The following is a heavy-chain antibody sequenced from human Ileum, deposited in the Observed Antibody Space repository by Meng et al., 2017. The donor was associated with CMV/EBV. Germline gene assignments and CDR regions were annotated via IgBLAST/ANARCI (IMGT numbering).Heavy chain of an antibody. V-gene: IGHV3-23*01. D-gene: IGHD3-3*01. CDR2: IRYNADNT. CDR3: ASSGANFWSGFLA. Sequence: GESLKISCAAASGFMFSNYAMSWVRQAPGEGLEWISAIRYNADNTFYKDSVKGRFTISRDNSRSTLYRQMNSLRVDDTAVYFCASSGANFWSGFLAWGQGTLVTVSS. CDR1: GFMFSNYA. J-gene: IGHJ5*02.